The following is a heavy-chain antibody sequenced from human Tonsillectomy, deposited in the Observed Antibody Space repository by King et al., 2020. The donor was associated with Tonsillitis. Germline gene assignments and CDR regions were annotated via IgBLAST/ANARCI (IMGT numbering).Heavy chain of an antibody. CDR1: GYTFSGYY. J-gene: IGHJ5*02. D-gene: IGHD2-8*01. Sequence: EQLVQSGAEVKKPGASVKVSCKASGYTFSGYYMHWVRQAPGQGLEWMGWINPNSGGTNYAQKFQGRGTLTRDTSISTAYMERSRLRSDDTAVYYCARDYCTNGVCSWFDPWGQGTLVTVSS. V-gene: IGHV1-2*02. CDR3: ARDYCTNGVCSWFDP. CDR2: INPNSGGT.